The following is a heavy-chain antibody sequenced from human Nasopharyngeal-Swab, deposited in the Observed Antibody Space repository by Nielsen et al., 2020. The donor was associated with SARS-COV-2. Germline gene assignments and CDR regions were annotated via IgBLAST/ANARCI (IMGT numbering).Heavy chain of an antibody. CDR3: ASSGYRLDYYSMDV. CDR2: ISGSGGST. Sequence: GESLKISCAASGFTFSSYAMSWVRQAPGKGLEWVSAISGSGGSTYYADSVKGRFTISRDNSKNTLYLQMNSLRDEDTAVYYCASSGYRLDYYSMDVWGQGTTVTVSS. D-gene: IGHD5-18*01. CDR1: GFTFSSYA. V-gene: IGHV3-23*01. J-gene: IGHJ6*02.